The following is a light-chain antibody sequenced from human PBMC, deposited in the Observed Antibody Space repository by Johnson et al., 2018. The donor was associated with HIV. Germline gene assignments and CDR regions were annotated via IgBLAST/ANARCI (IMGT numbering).Light chain of an antibody. V-gene: IGLV1-51*01. Sequence: QLVLTQPPSVSAAPGQNVTISCSGSSSNIGNNYVSWYQQLPGTAPKLLIYENNKRPSGIPDRFSASESGTSATLGITGLQPADEADYYCGTWDNSLNTGAVCGPGNKFTVL. CDR1: SSNIGNNY. CDR3: GTWDNSLNTGAV. CDR2: ENN. J-gene: IGLJ1*01.